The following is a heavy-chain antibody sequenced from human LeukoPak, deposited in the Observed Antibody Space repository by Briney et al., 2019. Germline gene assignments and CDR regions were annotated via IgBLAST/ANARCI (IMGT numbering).Heavy chain of an antibody. CDR2: IYPGDSDT. CDR1: GYSFTSYW. V-gene: IGHV5-51*01. J-gene: IGHJ6*03. D-gene: IGHD5-18*01. Sequence: GESLKISCKGSGYSFTSYWIGRVRQMPGKVLEWMGIIYPGDSDTRYSPSFQGQVTISADKSISTAYLQWSSLKASDTAMYYCARLYSYGSIKDYYYYMDVWGKGTTVTVSS. CDR3: ARLYSYGSIKDYYYYMDV.